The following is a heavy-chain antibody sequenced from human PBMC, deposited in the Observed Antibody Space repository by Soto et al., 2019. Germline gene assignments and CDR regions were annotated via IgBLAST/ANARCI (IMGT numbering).Heavy chain of an antibody. V-gene: IGHV3-48*03. CDR3: ARDRGGWAFDY. J-gene: IGHJ4*02. CDR2: ISSSGTTK. D-gene: IGHD6-19*01. Sequence: QPGGSLRLSCAASGITFSSYEMNWLRQAPGKGLEWVSYISSSGTTKHYADSVKGRFTISRDNAKSSLYLQMNSLRAEDTAVYYCARDRGGWAFDYWGQGTLVTVSS. CDR1: GITFSSYE.